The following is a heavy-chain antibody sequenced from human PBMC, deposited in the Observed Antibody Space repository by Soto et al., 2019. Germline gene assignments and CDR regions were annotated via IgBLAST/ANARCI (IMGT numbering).Heavy chain of an antibody. D-gene: IGHD3-10*01. CDR2: ISAYNGKT. J-gene: IGHJ6*02. V-gene: IGHV1-18*01. CDR3: ARMAAAGSGSYLHYYGMDV. Sequence: QVQLVQSGAEVKKPGASVKVSCKASGYTFTSYGISWVRQAPGQGLEWMGWISAYNGKTNYAQKLQGRVTMTTDTSTITAYMGRRSLRSDDTAVYYCARMAAAGSGSYLHYYGMDVCGHGTTVTVSS. CDR1: GYTFTSYG.